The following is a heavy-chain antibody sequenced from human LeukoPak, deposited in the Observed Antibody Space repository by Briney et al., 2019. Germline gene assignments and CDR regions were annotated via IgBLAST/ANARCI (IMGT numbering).Heavy chain of an antibody. Sequence: ASVKVSCKASGYTFTSYGISWVRQAPGQGLEWMGWISAYNGNTNYAQKLQGRVTMTTDTSTSTAYMELRSLRSDDTAVYYCARVRNLGSGITIFGGARDAFDIWGQGTMATVSS. J-gene: IGHJ3*02. CDR3: ARVRNLGSGITIFGGARDAFDI. V-gene: IGHV1-18*01. CDR2: ISAYNGNT. CDR1: GYTFTSYG. D-gene: IGHD3-3*01.